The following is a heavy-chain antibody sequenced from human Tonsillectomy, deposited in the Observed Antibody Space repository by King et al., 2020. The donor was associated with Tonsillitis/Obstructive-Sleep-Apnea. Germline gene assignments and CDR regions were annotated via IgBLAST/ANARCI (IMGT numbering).Heavy chain of an antibody. CDR1: GDTFSTYA. Sequence: VQLVQSGAEVKKPGSSVKVSCKASGDTFSTYAISWVRQAPGQGLEWMGGIIPILGTANYAQKFQGRVTITADKSTSTAYMELSSLRSEHTAVYYCAKSQPPSYYDFWSGYFLDYWGQGTLVTVSS. V-gene: IGHV1-69*14. J-gene: IGHJ4*02. CDR2: IIPILGTA. D-gene: IGHD3-3*01. CDR3: AKSQPPSYYDFWSGYFLDY.